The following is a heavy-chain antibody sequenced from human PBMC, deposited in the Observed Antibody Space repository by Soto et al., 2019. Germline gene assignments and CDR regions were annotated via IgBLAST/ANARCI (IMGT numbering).Heavy chain of an antibody. CDR2: IYATGAT. Sequence: SDSLYLTCTVSGASICGFYVSWIRKSAGKGLEWIGRIYATGATDYNPSLKSRVMMSVDTSKKQFSLKLRSVTAADTAVYYCARDGMKTLPDGSDPWVKG. D-gene: IGHD6-25*01. V-gene: IGHV4-4*07. CDR1: GASICGFY. J-gene: IGHJ5*02. CDR3: ARDGMKTLPDGSDP.